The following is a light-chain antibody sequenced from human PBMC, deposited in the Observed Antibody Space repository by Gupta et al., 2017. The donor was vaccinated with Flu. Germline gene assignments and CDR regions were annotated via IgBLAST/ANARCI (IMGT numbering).Light chain of an antibody. V-gene: IGKV1-27*01. CDR1: QGISNS. J-gene: IGKJ3*01. CDR3: QKYNAAPPFT. CDR2: AAS. Sequence: ASVGDRVTISCRASQGISNSLVWYKPKPGKVPKLLIYAASTLQAGVSSRFSGSGSGTDFTLTISSLQPEDVATYYCQKYNAAPPFTFGPGTKVDIK.